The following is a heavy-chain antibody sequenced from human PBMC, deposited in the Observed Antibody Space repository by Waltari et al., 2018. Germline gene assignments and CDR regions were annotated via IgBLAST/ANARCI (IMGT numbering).Heavy chain of an antibody. CDR3: ARGGGVILPNYLHFDL. D-gene: IGHD3-16*01. CDR1: GGSLDPYF. J-gene: IGHJ2*01. V-gene: IGHV4-34*01. CDR2: INQRGTI. Sequence: QVQLQQWGAGLLKPSETLSLTCAVYGGSLDPYFWSWIRQSPGKGLEWIGEINQRGTINYNPSLRSRVTMSVDRSTKEFSLRLRSITTADTAVYYCARGGGVILPNYLHFDLWGRGTLVTVSS.